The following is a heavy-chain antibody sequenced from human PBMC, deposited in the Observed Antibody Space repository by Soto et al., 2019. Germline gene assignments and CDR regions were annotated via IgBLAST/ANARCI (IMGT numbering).Heavy chain of an antibody. Sequence: ASVNVSCKASGYTFTSYGISWVRQAPGQGLEWMGWISAYNGNTNYAQKLQGRVTMTTDTSTSTAYMELRSLRSDDTAVYYCARDLGYYYDSSGYYPWTSYYYYYGMDVWGQGTTVT. J-gene: IGHJ6*02. CDR1: GYTFTSYG. CDR2: ISAYNGNT. V-gene: IGHV1-18*01. D-gene: IGHD3-22*01. CDR3: ARDLGYYYDSSGYYPWTSYYYYYGMDV.